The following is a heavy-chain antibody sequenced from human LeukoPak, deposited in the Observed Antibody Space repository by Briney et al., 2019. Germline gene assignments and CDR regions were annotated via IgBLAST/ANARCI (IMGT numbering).Heavy chain of an antibody. CDR3: ATVSPTFLEWLLFDY. Sequence: ASVTVSCKVSGYTLTELSMHWVRQAPGKGLEWMGGFDPEDGETIYAQKFQGRVTMTEDTSTDTAYMELSSLRSEDTAVYYCATVSPTFLEWLLFDYWGQGTLVTVSS. CDR2: FDPEDGET. D-gene: IGHD3-3*01. V-gene: IGHV1-24*01. CDR1: GYTLTELS. J-gene: IGHJ4*02.